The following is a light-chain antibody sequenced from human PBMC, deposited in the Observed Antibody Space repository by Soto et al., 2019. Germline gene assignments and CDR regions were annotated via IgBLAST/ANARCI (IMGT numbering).Light chain of an antibody. J-gene: IGLJ3*02. CDR3: AAWDDSLRGVV. V-gene: IGLV1-47*01. CDR1: SSSIGINY. Sequence: QSVLTQPPSASGTPGQRVTISCSGSSSSIGINYVYWYQHLPGTAPKLLIYTNNQRPSGVPDRFSGSKSGTSASLAISGLRSEDGADYYCAAWDDSLRGVVFGGGTKLTVL. CDR2: TNN.